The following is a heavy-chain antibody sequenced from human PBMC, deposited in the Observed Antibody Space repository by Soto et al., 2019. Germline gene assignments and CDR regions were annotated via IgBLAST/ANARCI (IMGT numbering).Heavy chain of an antibody. J-gene: IGHJ4*02. CDR3: ARGGGIVVVTAAYAH. CDR1: GYTFSSYY. Sequence: ASVKVSCKASGYTFSSYYMNWVRQAPGQGLEWLGIINPSGGYTTYAQRFLGRVTMTSDTSTSTVHMELGSLTSEDTAVYYCARGGGIVVVTAAYAHWGKETLAPLAS. CDR2: INPSGGYT. D-gene: IGHD2-21*02. V-gene: IGHV1-46*03.